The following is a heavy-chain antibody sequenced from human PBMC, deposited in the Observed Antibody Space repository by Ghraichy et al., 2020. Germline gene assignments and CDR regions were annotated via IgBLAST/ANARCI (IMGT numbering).Heavy chain of an antibody. CDR2: IKSKTDCGTT. V-gene: IGHV3-15*01. CDR3: TTVTAAGVYYYYGMDV. J-gene: IGHJ6*02. CDR1: GFTFSNAW. Sequence: GGSLRLSCAASGFTFSNAWMSWVRQAPGKGLEWVGRIKSKTDCGTTDYAAPVKGRFTISRDDSKNTLYLQMNSLKTEDTAVYYCTTVTAAGVYYYYGMDVWGQGTTVTVSS. D-gene: IGHD6-13*01.